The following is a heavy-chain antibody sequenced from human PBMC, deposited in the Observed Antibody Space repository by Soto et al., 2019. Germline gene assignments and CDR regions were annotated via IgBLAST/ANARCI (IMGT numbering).Heavy chain of an antibody. CDR2: ISPIFGTA. J-gene: IGHJ6*02. CDR3: ASHGGQARYYYYGMDV. V-gene: IGHV1-69*14. CDR1: GGTFSSYA. D-gene: IGHD2-15*01. Sequence: QVQLVQSGAEVKKPGSSVKVSCKASGGTFSSYAISWVRQAPGQGLEWMGGISPIFGTADYAQKFQGRVTITADTSRSTSTAYMELSSPRSEDTAVYYCASHGGQARYYYYGMDVWGQGTTVTVSS.